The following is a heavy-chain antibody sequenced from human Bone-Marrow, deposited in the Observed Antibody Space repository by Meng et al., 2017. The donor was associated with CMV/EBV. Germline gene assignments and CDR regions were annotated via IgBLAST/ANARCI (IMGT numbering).Heavy chain of an antibody. CDR1: GGSISSYY. CDR2: IYYGGGT. D-gene: IGHD6-19*01. Sequence: GSLRLACTVSGGSISSYYWGWIRQPPGKGLEWIGYIYYGGGTNYNPSLKSRVTISVDTSKNQFSLKLSSVTAADTAVYYCARGGGVAGREADWGQGTLVTVSS. J-gene: IGHJ4*02. CDR3: ARGGGVAGREAD. V-gene: IGHV4-59*01.